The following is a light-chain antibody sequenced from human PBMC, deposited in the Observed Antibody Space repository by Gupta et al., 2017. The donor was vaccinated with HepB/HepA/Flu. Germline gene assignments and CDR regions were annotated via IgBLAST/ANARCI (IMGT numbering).Light chain of an antibody. J-gene: IGKJ4*01. CDR3: QPSNASQSRN. CDR1: QIIATS. CDR2: GAS. V-gene: IGKV1-39*01. Sequence: DLHMTQSPSSLSASIGDRVTITCRASQIIATSLKWYQQKPGKERILLSYGASNLQTGVQSRFSGSGSATDFTLTTSSLQPEDFATYYCQPSNASQSRNFGG.